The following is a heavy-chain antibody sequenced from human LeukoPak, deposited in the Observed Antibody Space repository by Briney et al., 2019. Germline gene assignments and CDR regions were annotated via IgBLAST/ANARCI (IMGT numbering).Heavy chain of an antibody. Sequence: GGSLRLSCAASGFTFSSYEMNWVRQAPGKGLEWVSYISTSVSTIYYADSVKGRFTISRDNAKNSLYLQMNSLRVEDTAVYYCARGGAARPDYWGQGTLVTVSS. CDR1: GFTFSSYE. CDR3: ARGGAARPDY. D-gene: IGHD6-6*01. J-gene: IGHJ4*02. CDR2: ISTSVSTI. V-gene: IGHV3-48*03.